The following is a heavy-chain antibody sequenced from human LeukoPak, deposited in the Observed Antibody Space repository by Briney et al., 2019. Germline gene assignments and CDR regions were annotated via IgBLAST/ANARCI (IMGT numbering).Heavy chain of an antibody. CDR1: GGTFSSYA. CDR3: ARARRLWFGEFEFDY. V-gene: IGHV1-69*06. CDR2: IIPIFGTA. J-gene: IGHJ4*02. Sequence: SVKVSCKASGGTFSSYAISWVRQAPGQGLEWMGGIIPIFGTANYAQKFQGRVTITADKSTSTAYMELSSLRSEDTAVYYCARARRLWFGEFEFDYWGQGTLVTVSS. D-gene: IGHD3-10*01.